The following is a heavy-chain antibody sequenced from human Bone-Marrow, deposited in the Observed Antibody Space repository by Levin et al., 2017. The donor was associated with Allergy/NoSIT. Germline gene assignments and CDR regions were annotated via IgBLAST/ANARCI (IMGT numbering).Heavy chain of an antibody. D-gene: IGHD2-8*02. V-gene: IGHV3-53*01. CDR2: IYSAGTT. CDR3: AREARHCDVGVCYPGNDY. J-gene: IGHJ4*02. CDR1: GFTISSNF. Sequence: AGGSLRFSCAASGFTISSNFMHWVRQAPGKGLEWVSLIYSAGTTHYADSVRGRFTISRDNSKNTLYLQMNSLRAEDTAVYYCAREARHCDVGVCYPGNDYWGQGTLVTVSS.